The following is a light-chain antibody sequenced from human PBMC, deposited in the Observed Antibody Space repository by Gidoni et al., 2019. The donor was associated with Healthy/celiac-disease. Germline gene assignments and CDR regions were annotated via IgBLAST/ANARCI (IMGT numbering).Light chain of an antibody. CDR3: QQSYSTPWT. V-gene: IGKV1-39*01. Sequence: DIQMPQSPSSLSASVGDRVPITRRASQSISSYLNWYQQKPGKAPKLLIYAASSLQSGVPSRFSGSGSGTDFTLTISSLQPEDFATYYCQQSYSTPWTFGQGTKVEIK. CDR2: AAS. CDR1: QSISSY. J-gene: IGKJ1*01.